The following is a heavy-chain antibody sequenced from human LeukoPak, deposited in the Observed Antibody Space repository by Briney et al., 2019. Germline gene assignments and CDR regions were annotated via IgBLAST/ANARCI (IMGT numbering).Heavy chain of an antibody. V-gene: IGHV3-9*01. CDR2: ISWNSGSI. J-gene: IGHJ4*02. CDR3: AKDGPFGSN. Sequence: GRSLRLSCAASGLTFDDYAMHWVRHAPGKGLEWVSGISWNSGSIGYADSVKGRFTISRDNAKNSLYLQMNSLRAEDTALYYCAKDGPFGSNWGQGTLVTVSS. D-gene: IGHD3-16*01. CDR1: GLTFDDYA.